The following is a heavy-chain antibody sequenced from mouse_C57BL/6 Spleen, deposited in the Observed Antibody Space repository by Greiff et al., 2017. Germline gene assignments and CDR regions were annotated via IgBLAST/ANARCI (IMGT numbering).Heavy chain of an antibody. CDR2: IDPNSGGT. CDR3: ARLTTPHYYAMEY. D-gene: IGHD2-12*01. Sequence: QVQLQQPGAELVKPGASVKLSCTASGYTFTSYWMHWVKQRPGRGLEWIGRIDPNSGGTKYNEKFKRKATLTVDKPSSTAYMQRSRLTSEDAAVYYCARLTTPHYYAMEYWGQGTSVTVSS. V-gene: IGHV1-72*01. CDR1: GYTFTSYW. J-gene: IGHJ4*01.